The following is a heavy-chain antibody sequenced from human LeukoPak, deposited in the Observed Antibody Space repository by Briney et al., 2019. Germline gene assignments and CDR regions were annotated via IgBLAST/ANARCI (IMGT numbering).Heavy chain of an antibody. V-gene: IGHV4-39*01. Sequence: PSETLSLTCTVSGGSISSSSYYWGWIRQPPGKGLEWIGSIYYSGSTYYNPSLKSRVTISVDTSKNQFSLKLSSVTAADTAVSYCARLRLLWFAESQGAFDIWGQGTMVTVSS. CDR3: ARLRLLWFAESQGAFDI. D-gene: IGHD3-10*01. J-gene: IGHJ3*02. CDR1: GGSISSSSYY. CDR2: IYYSGST.